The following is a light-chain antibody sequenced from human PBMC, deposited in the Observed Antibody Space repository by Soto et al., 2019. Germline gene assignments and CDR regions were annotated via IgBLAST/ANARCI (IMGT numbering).Light chain of an antibody. J-gene: IGKJ4*01. CDR3: QQYGSSPLT. CDR1: QSVNNNY. V-gene: IGKV3-20*01. Sequence: EIVLTQSPGTLSLSPGERATLSCRASQSVNNNYLAWYQQKPGQAPRLLIYGASRRATGIPDRFSGSGSGTDFTLTISRLEPEDFAVYSCQQYGSSPLTFGGGPKVEIK. CDR2: GAS.